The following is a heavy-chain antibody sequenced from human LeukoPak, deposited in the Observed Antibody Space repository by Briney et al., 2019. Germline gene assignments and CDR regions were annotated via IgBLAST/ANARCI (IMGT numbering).Heavy chain of an antibody. CDR1: GFTVSSNY. CDR2: IYSGGST. Sequence: GGSLRLSCAASGFTVSSNYMSWVRQAPGKGLEWVSVIYSGGSTYYADSVKGRFTISRDNSKNTLYLQMNSLRAEDTAVYYCARARLGYYFLDCWGQGTLVTVSS. D-gene: IGHD3-22*01. V-gene: IGHV3-53*01. CDR3: ARARLGYYFLDC. J-gene: IGHJ4*02.